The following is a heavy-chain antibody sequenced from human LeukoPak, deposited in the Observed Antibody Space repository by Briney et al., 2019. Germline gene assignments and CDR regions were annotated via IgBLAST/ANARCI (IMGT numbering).Heavy chain of an antibody. CDR1: GFTFSSYS. CDR2: ISSSSSYK. D-gene: IGHD3-22*01. V-gene: IGHV3-21*01. J-gene: IGHJ4*02. CDR3: ARDLKAHYYDSSIFDY. Sequence: GGSLRLSCAASGFTFSSYSMNWVRQAPGKGLEWVSSISSSSSYKYYADSVKGRFTISRDNAKNSLYLQMNSLRAEDTAVYYCARDLKAHYYDSSIFDYWGQGTLVTVSS.